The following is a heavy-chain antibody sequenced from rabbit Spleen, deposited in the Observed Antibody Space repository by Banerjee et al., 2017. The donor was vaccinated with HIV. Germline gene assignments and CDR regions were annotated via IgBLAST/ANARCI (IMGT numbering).Heavy chain of an antibody. CDR1: GFSFTPGYW. V-gene: IGHV1S45*01. CDR3: ARDLAGVVGWNFKL. CDR2: ISAGSSGNT. Sequence: QQQLVESGGGLVKPGASLTLTCTASGFSFTPGYWICWVRQAPGKGLEWIGCISAGSSGNTWYASWAKGRFTISKTSSTTVTLQMTRLTAADTATYFCARDLAGVVGWNFKLWGQGTLVTVS. D-gene: IGHD4-1*01. J-gene: IGHJ4*01.